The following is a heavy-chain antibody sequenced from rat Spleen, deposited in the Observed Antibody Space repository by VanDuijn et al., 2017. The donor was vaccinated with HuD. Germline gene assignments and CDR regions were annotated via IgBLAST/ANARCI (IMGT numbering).Heavy chain of an antibody. J-gene: IGHJ2*01. CDR2: ISTGGGNT. CDR1: GFTFSNYG. CDR3: ARHAGSDTYYGGYYFDY. D-gene: IGHD1-9*01. Sequence: EVQLVESGGGLVQPGRSLKLSCAASGFTFSNYGMAWVRQAPTKGLEWVASISTGGGNTYYRDSVKGRFTISRDNAKNTLYLQMDSLRSEDTATYYCARHAGSDTYYGGYYFDYWGQGVMVTVSS. V-gene: IGHV5S13*01.